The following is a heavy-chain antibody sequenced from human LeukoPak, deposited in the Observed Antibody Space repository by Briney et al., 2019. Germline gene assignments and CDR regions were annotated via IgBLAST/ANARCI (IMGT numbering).Heavy chain of an antibody. CDR2: LYSSAGT. CDR3: ARGRRPDAFDS. J-gene: IGHJ3*02. V-gene: IGHV3-53*01. CDR1: GFAVSSNY. Sequence: GGSLRLSCAASGFAVSSNYMSWVRQAPGKGLEWVSVLYSSAGTYYADSVKGRFTISRDNAKNSLYLQMNSLRAEDTAVYYCARGRRPDAFDSWGQGTRVTVSS.